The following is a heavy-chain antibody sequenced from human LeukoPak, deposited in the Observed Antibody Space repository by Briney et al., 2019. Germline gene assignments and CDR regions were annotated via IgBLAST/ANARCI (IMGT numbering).Heavy chain of an antibody. CDR1: GFTFSSYA. Sequence: GGSLRLSCAASGFTFSSYAMHWVRQAPGKGLEWVAVISYDGSNKYYADSVKGRFTISRDNAKNSLYLQMNSLRAEDTAVYYCAGAYDFWSGYQRYYFDYWGQGTLVTVSS. V-gene: IGHV3-30-3*01. J-gene: IGHJ4*02. D-gene: IGHD3-3*01. CDR3: AGAYDFWSGYQRYYFDY. CDR2: ISYDGSNK.